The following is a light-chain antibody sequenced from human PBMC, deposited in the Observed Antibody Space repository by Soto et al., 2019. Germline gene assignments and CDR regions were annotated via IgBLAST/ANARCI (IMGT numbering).Light chain of an antibody. CDR3: CSYAGSYTYV. Sequence: QSALTQPRSVSGSPGQSVTISCTGTSSDVGGYNYVSWYQQHPGKAPQLMIYAVSKRPSGVPDRFSGSKSGNTASLTISGLQAEDEADYYCCSYAGSYTYVFGTGTKLTVL. CDR2: AVS. CDR1: SSDVGGYNY. V-gene: IGLV2-11*01. J-gene: IGLJ1*01.